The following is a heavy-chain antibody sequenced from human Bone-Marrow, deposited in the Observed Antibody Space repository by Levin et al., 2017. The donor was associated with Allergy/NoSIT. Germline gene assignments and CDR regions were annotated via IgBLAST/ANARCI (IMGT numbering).Heavy chain of an antibody. CDR2: MSHDGSKR. CDR3: ARDASGTDYDIVLSYYYYGLDV. CDR1: GFTFSSFA. J-gene: IGHJ6*02. V-gene: IGHV3-33*01. Sequence: PGGSLRLSCEASGFTFSSFAMHWVRQAPGKGLEWVALMSHDGSKRFYVDSVKGRITISRDNSKNTLYLPMASLEAEDAAFYYWARDASGTDYDIVLSYYYYGLDVWGQGTTVTVSS. D-gene: IGHD3-10*01.